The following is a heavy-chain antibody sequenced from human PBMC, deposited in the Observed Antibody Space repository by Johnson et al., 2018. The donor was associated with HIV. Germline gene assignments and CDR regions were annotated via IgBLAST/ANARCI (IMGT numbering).Heavy chain of an antibody. D-gene: IGHD3-22*01. J-gene: IGHJ3*02. V-gene: IGHV3-66*01. CDR2: IYSGGTT. Sequence: MQLVESGGGLVQPGGSLRLSCAASGFTVSSNHMSWVRQAPGKGLEWVSFIYSGGTTYYADSVKGRFTISRDSSKNTLYLQINSLRAEDTALYYCARLQSSGYWSFDAFDIWGEGTMVIVSS. CDR1: GFTVSSNH. CDR3: ARLQSSGYWSFDAFDI.